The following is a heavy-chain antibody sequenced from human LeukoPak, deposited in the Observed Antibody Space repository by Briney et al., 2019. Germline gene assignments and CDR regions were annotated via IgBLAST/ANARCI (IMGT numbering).Heavy chain of an antibody. J-gene: IGHJ5*01. V-gene: IGHV4-59*08. CDR1: GGSISSYY. D-gene: IGHD6-19*01. CDR3: ARHSSVAGTSGCFDS. CDR2: IYHSGST. Sequence: SETLSLTCTVSGGSISSYYWSWIRQPPGKGLEWIGSIYHSGSTYYNPSLKSRVTISVDTSKNQFSLKLSSVTSADTAVYYCARHSSVAGTSGCFDSWGQGTLVTVSS.